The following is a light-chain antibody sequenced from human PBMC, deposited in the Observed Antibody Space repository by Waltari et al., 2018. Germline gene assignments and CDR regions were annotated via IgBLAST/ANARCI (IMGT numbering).Light chain of an antibody. J-gene: IGKJ1*01. CDR2: GAS. Sequence: EIVMTQSPVTLSVSPGERATLSCRASQSVSSTLAWYQQKPGQAPRLLIYGASTRATGIPARFSGSGSGTEFTLTISSLQSEDFAVYYCQQYNNWRGTFGQGTKVEIK. CDR3: QQYNNWRGT. CDR1: QSVSST. V-gene: IGKV3-15*01.